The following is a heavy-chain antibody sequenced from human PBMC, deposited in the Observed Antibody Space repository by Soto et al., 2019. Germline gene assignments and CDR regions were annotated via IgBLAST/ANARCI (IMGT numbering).Heavy chain of an antibody. D-gene: IGHD6-13*01. J-gene: IGHJ5*02. CDR1: GYTFTSYY. CDR3: AREWGPTAAAGTVWFDP. V-gene: IGHV1-46*01. Sequence: ASVKVSCKASGYTFTSYYMHWVRQAPGQGLEWMGIINPSGGSTSYAQKFQGRVTMTRDTSTSTVYMELSSLRSEDTAVYYCAREWGPTAAAGTVWFDPWGQGTLVTVSS. CDR2: INPSGGST.